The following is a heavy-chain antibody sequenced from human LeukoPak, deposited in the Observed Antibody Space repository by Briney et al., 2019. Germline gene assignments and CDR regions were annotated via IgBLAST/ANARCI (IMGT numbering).Heavy chain of an antibody. D-gene: IGHD2/OR15-2a*01. CDR1: GYTFTNYV. CDR2: ITAGNGDT. CDR3: AISNIGTSRNSYNI. J-gene: IGHJ3*02. V-gene: IGHV1-3*03. Sequence: ASVTVSFKASGYTFTNYVIHWVRQAPGQRPEWMGWITAGNGDTRYSQEFQGRVSITTDTPASTAYMELTSLRSADMAVYYCAISNIGTSRNSYNIWGQGTMVTVSS.